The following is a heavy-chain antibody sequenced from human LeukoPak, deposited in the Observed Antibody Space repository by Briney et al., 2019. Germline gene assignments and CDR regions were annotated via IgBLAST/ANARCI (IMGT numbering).Heavy chain of an antibody. D-gene: IGHD6-19*01. V-gene: IGHV3-30*18. J-gene: IGHJ5*02. CDR2: ISSDGSKK. Sequence: PGGSLRLSCAASGFTFSSYDMHWVRQAPGKGLEWVATISSDGSKKYYADSVKGRFTISRDNSKNTLYLQMNSLRVEDRAVYYCAKGSHTSGWPGNRLDPWGQGTLVTVSS. CDR1: GFTFSSYD. CDR3: AKGSHTSGWPGNRLDP.